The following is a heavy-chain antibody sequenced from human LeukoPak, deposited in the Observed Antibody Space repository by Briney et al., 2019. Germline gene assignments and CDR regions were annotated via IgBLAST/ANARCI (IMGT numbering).Heavy chain of an antibody. V-gene: IGHV4-59*01. D-gene: IGHD6-13*01. CDR3: ARLGRSSWDY. J-gene: IGHJ4*02. Sequence: SETLSLTCSVSGASISSYYWSWIRQPPGKGLEWIGYIYHSGSTNYNPSLKSRVTISVDTSKNQFSLKLSSVTAADTAVYYCARLGRSSWDYWGQGTLVTVSS. CDR2: IYHSGST. CDR1: GASISSYY.